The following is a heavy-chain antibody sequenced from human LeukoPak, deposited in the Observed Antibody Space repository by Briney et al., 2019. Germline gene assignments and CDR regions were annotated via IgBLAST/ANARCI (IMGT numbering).Heavy chain of an antibody. D-gene: IGHD3-22*01. CDR3: ARDLFGYCDSSGKDAFDI. V-gene: IGHV1-69*13. CDR2: IIPIFGTA. CDR1: GGTFSSYA. Sequence: SVKVSCKASGGTFSSYAISWVRQAPGQGLEWMGGIIPIFGTANYAQKFQGRVTITADESTSTAYMELSSLRSEDTAVYYCARDLFGYCDSSGKDAFDIWGQGTMVTVSS. J-gene: IGHJ3*02.